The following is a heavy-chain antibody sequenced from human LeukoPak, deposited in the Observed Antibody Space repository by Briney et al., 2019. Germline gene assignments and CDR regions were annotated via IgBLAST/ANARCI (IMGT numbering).Heavy chain of an antibody. Sequence: PSETLSLTCAVSGYSISSGYYWGWIRQPPGKGLEWIGSIYHSGSTYYNPSLKSRVTMSVDTSKNQFSLKLSSVTAADTAVYYCARGPRTFDPWGQGTLVTVSS. CDR2: IYHSGST. CDR1: GYSISSGYY. CDR3: ARGPRTFDP. V-gene: IGHV4-38-2*01. J-gene: IGHJ5*02.